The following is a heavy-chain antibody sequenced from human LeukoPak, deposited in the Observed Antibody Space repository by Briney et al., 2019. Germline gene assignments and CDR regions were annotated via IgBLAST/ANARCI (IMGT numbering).Heavy chain of an antibody. CDR2: ISSSTGNT. D-gene: IGHD6-6*01. CDR1: GYTFNTYG. Sequence: GASVKVSCKASGYTFNTYGISWVRQAPGQGLEWMGWISSSTGNTKYAQKLQGRVTMTTDTSTSTAHLELRNLRSDDTAMYYCARDDASIAARGSWFDPWGQGTLVTVSS. V-gene: IGHV1-18*01. J-gene: IGHJ5*02. CDR3: ARDDASIAARGSWFDP.